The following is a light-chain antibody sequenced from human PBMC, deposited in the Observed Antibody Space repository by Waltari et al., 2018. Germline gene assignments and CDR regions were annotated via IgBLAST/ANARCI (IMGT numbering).Light chain of an antibody. CDR3: GAYTTSDTLVV. V-gene: IGLV2-14*03. CDR1: RGYHY. J-gene: IGLJ2*01. CDR2: DVS. Sequence: QSALTQPASVSGSPGQSITISCTGARGYHYVSWYQQYPGGAPRLMIYDVSSRPSGVSSRFSGSKSGNTASLTISGLQAEDEADYFCGAYTTSDTLVVFGGGTKLTVL.